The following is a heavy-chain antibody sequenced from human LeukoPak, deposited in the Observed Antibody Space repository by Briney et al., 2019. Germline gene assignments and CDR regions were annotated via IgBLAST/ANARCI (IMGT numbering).Heavy chain of an antibody. Sequence: SETLSLTCAVYGGSFSGYYWSWIRQPPGKGLEWIGEINHSGSTNYNPSLKSRVTISVDTSKNQFSLKLSSVTAADTAVYYCARAGTTNYGDYQVLPFDCWGQGTLVTVSS. D-gene: IGHD4-17*01. J-gene: IGHJ4*02. V-gene: IGHV4-34*01. CDR1: GGSFSGYY. CDR2: INHSGST. CDR3: ARAGTTNYGDYQVLPFDC.